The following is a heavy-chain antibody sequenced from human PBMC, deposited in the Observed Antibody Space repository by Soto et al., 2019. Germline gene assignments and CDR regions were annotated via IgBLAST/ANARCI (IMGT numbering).Heavy chain of an antibody. CDR1: GFTFTRYS. Sequence: EVQLVESGGGLVKPGGSLRLSCAASGFTFTRYSMNWVRQAPGKGLEWVSSISSTTNYIYYGDSMKSRFTISSDNVKNSLYLQMNSLRAEDTAVYYCARESEDLTSNFDYGVQGTLVTVSS. J-gene: IGHJ4*02. V-gene: IGHV3-21*06. CDR2: ISSTTNYI. CDR3: ARESEDLTSNFDY.